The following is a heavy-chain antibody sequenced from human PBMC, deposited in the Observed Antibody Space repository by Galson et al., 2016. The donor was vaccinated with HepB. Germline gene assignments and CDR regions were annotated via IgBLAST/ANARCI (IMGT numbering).Heavy chain of an antibody. Sequence: SLRLSCAASGFTFSSYAMHWVRQAPGKGLEWVAVISYDGSHKYYAASVKGRFTISRDNSKNTLSLQMNSLRAEDTAVYHCAKNDILAGYSAFDYWGQGTLVTVSS. CDR1: GFTFSSYA. J-gene: IGHJ4*02. CDR3: AKNDILAGYSAFDY. V-gene: IGHV3-30*18. D-gene: IGHD3-9*01. CDR2: ISYDGSHK.